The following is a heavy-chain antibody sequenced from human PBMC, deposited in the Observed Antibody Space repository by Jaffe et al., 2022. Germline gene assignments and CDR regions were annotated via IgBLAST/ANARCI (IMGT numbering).Heavy chain of an antibody. CDR3: TTGAESHWTDFDY. CDR1: GFTFSNAW. CDR2: IKSKTDGGTT. Sequence: EVQLVESGGGLVKPGGSLRLSCAASGFTFSNAWMSWVRQAPGKGLEWVGRIKSKTDGGTTDYAAPVKGRFTISRDDSKNTLYLQMNSLKTEDTAVYYCTTGAESHWTDFDYWGQGTLVTVSS. D-gene: IGHD1-1*01. V-gene: IGHV3-15*01. J-gene: IGHJ4*02.